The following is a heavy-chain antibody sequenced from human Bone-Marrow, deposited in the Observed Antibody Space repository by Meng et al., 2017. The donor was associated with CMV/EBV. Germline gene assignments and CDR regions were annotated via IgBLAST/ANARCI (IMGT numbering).Heavy chain of an antibody. Sequence: GGSLRLSCAASGFTFSNYSMNWVRQAPGKGLEWVSSISSSSSYIYYADSVKGRFTISRDNAKNSLYLQMNSLRAEDTAVYYCGRARVVPATFDYWGQGTLVTVSS. CDR2: ISSSSSYI. D-gene: IGHD2-2*01. J-gene: IGHJ4*02. CDR3: GRARVVPATFDY. CDR1: GFTFSNYS. V-gene: IGHV3-21*01.